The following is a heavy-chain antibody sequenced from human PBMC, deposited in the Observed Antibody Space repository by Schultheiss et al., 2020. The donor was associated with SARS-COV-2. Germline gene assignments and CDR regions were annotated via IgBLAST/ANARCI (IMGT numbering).Heavy chain of an antibody. CDR1: GFTFSSYA. D-gene: IGHD1-26*01. V-gene: IGHV3-33*08. CDR3: ARDGFIVGATQFDY. J-gene: IGHJ4*02. Sequence: GGSLRLSCAASGFTFSSYAMSWVRQAPGKGLEWVAVIWYDGSNKYYADSVKGRFTISRDNSKNTLYLQMNSLRAEDTAVYYCARDGFIVGATQFDYWGQGTLVTVSS. CDR2: IWYDGSNK.